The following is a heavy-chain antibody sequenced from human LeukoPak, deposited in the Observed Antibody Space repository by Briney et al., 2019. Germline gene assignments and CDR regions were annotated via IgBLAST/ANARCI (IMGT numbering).Heavy chain of an antibody. Sequence: GGSLRLSCAASGFTFSDTWMHWVRQASGKGLEWVGRIRSKANSYATAYAASVKGRFTISRDDSKNTAYLQMNSLKTEDTAVYYCTRHIYYEDGFDYWGQGTLVTVSS. V-gene: IGHV3-73*01. CDR3: TRHIYYEDGFDY. J-gene: IGHJ4*02. CDR1: GFTFSDTW. D-gene: IGHD3-22*01. CDR2: IRSKANSYAT.